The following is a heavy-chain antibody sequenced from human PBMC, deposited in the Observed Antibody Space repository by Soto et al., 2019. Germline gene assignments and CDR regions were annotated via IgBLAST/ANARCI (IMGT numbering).Heavy chain of an antibody. J-gene: IGHJ4*02. D-gene: IGHD3-10*01. Sequence: EVQLLESGGGLVQPGGSLRLSCAASGFTFSSYAMSWVRQAPGKGLEWVSAISGSGGSKYYADSVKGRFTISRDNPKNKQYLQRNGRRAEDTAVYYCAKARRGFRETDFDYWGQGTVVNVSS. CDR1: GFTFSSYA. CDR3: AKARRGFRETDFDY. V-gene: IGHV3-23*01. CDR2: ISGSGGSK.